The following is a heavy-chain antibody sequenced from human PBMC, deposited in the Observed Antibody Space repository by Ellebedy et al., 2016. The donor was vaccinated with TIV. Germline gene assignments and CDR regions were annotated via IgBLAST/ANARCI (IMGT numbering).Heavy chain of an antibody. J-gene: IGHJ4*02. CDR2: IGTAGDT. Sequence: GESLKISCAASGFTFSSYDMHWVRQATGKGLEWVSAIGTAGDTYYAGSVKGRFTISRENAKNSLYLQMNSLRAGDTAVYYCARATSGFDFWGQGALVTVSS. CDR1: GFTFSSYD. V-gene: IGHV3-13*01. CDR3: ARATSGFDF. D-gene: IGHD3-10*01.